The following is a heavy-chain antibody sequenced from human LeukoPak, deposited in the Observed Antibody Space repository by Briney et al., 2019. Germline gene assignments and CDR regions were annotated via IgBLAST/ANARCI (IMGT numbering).Heavy chain of an antibody. CDR1: GGSISSDY. Sequence: SETLSLTCTVSGGSISSDYWSWIRQPPGKGLQWIGEINHRGVANYNPSLKSRVTISVDTFKNQFSLRLSSVTAADTAVYYCARDPIDGDAFDIWGQGTMVTVSS. J-gene: IGHJ3*02. CDR2: INHRGVA. V-gene: IGHV4-34*01. CDR3: ARDPIDGDAFDI. D-gene: IGHD1-26*01.